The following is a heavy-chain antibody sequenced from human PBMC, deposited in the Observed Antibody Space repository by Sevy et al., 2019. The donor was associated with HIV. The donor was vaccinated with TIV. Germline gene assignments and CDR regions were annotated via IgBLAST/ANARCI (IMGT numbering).Heavy chain of an antibody. J-gene: IGHJ3*02. CDR1: GYTFTSYG. CDR2: ISAYNGNT. CDR3: ASAPITMIVVDGNAFDS. V-gene: IGHV1-18*01. D-gene: IGHD3-22*01. Sequence: ASVKVSCKASGYTFTSYGISWVRQAPGQGLEWMGWISAYNGNTNYAQKLQGRVTMTTDTSTSTAYMELGSLRSDDTAGYYCASAPITMIVVDGNAFDSWGQGTMVTVSS.